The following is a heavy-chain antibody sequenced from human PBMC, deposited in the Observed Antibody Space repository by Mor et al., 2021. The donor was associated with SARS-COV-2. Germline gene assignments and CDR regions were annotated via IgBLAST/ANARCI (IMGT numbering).Heavy chain of an antibody. CDR3: ARGNYYDSSGYYYVFDY. V-gene: IGHV3-30*01. Sequence: FTISRDNSKNTLYLQMNSLRAEDTAVYYCARGNYYDSSGYYYVFDYWGQGTLVTVSS. D-gene: IGHD3-22*01. J-gene: IGHJ4*02.